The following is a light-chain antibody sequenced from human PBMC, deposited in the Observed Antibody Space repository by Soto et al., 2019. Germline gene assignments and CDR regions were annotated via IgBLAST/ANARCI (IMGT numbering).Light chain of an antibody. CDR3: SSYACSNNTVI. CDR2: AVS. Sequence: QSALTQPPSASGSPGLSVTISCTGTSRDVGGYNYVSWYQQHPGKAPKFLIFAVSRRPSGVHARFSGSKSGNTASLTVSGLQADDEADYYCSSYACSNNTVIFGGGTKLTVL. CDR1: SRDVGGYNY. J-gene: IGLJ2*01. V-gene: IGLV2-8*01.